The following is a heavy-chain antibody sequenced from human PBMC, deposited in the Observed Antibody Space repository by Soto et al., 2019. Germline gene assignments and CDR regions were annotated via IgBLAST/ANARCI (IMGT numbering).Heavy chain of an antibody. V-gene: IGHV3-23*01. Sequence: EVQLLESGGGLVQPGGSLRLACAASGFSFSNYEMTWARQAPGKGLEWVAFINPSSGTTHYADSVKGRFTISRDNSKDTLYLQLSSLRVEDTAVYYRVKGGWLDVWGQGTTVTVSS. CDR1: GFSFSNYE. CDR2: INPSSGTT. CDR3: VKGGWLDV. J-gene: IGHJ6*02. D-gene: IGHD2-15*01.